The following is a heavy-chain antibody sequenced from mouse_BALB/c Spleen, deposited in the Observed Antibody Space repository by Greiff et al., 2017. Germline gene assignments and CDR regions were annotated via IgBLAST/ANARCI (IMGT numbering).Heavy chain of an antibody. V-gene: IGHV5-17*02. J-gene: IGHJ4*01. CDR1: GFTFSSFG. CDR2: ISSGSSTI. D-gene: IGHD1-1*01. CDR3: ARRRDYYDAMDY. Sequence: DVQLVESGGGLVQPGGSRKLSCAASGFTFSSFGMHWVRQAPEKGLEWVAYISSGSSTIYYADTVKGRFTISRDNPKNTLFLQMTSLRSEDTAMYYCARRRDYYDAMDYWGQGTSVTVSS.